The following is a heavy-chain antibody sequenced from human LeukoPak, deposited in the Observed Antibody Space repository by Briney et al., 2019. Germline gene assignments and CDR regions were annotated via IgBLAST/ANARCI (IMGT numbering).Heavy chain of an antibody. J-gene: IGHJ4*02. D-gene: IGHD3-22*01. CDR1: GFTFSSYG. Sequence: GGSLRLSCAASGFTFSSYGMHWVRQAPSKGLEWVAVISYDGSNKYYADSVKGRFTISRDNAKNSLYLQMNNLRAEDTAVYYCARASGWEAFDYWGQGALVTVSS. CDR2: ISYDGSNK. CDR3: ARASGWEAFDY. V-gene: IGHV3-30*03.